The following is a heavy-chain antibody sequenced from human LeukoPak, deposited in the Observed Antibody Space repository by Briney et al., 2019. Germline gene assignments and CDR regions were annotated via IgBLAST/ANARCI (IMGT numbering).Heavy chain of an antibody. D-gene: IGHD3-10*01. Sequence: QTGGSLRLSCAASVFTFSSYEMNWVRQAPGKGLEWVSYISRRCSTIYYAGHVKGRFTISRDNGKNSLYLPMNSLKVEDTAVYYCAKLAKYFYGAETFYFFEHWGQGTPVTASS. J-gene: IGHJ4*02. CDR1: VFTFSSYE. CDR3: AKLAKYFYGAETFYFFEH. CDR2: ISRRCSTI. V-gene: IGHV3-48*03.